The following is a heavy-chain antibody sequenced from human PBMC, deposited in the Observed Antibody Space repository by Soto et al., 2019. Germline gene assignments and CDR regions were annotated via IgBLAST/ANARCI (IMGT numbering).Heavy chain of an antibody. CDR2: ISSSSSYI. CDR3: ASGYYDRIGYYFDY. J-gene: IGHJ4*02. CDR1: GFIFSSYS. D-gene: IGHD3-22*01. V-gene: IGHV3-21*01. Sequence: GGSLRLSCADSGFIFSSYSMNWVRQAPGKGQERVSSISSSSSYIYYADSVKGRFTISRDNAKNSVYLQMNSLRAEDTAVYYCASGYYDRIGYYFDYWGQGISVTVSS.